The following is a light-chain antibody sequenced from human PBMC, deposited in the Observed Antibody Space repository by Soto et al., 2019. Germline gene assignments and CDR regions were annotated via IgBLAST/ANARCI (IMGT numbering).Light chain of an antibody. Sequence: DIQMTQSPSTLPGSVVDRVTITCLASQTISSWLAWYQQKPGKAPKLLIYKASTLKSGVPSRFSGSGSGTEFTLTISSLQPDDFATYYCQHYNSYSEAFGQGTKVDIK. J-gene: IGKJ1*01. CDR3: QHYNSYSEA. CDR1: QTISSW. V-gene: IGKV1-5*03. CDR2: KAS.